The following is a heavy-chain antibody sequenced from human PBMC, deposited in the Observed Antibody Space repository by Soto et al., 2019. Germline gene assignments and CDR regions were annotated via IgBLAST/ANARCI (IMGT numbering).Heavy chain of an antibody. CDR1: GCTCSSYS. CDR2: IIPIFGTA. Sequence: SVEVSCKASGCTCSSYSISWVRQAPGQGLEWMGGIIPIFGTANYAQKFQGRVTITADESTSTAYMELSSLRSEDTAVYYCARVGLYCTNGVCRHYGIDGSRKVGXVA. V-gene: IGHV1-69*13. J-gene: IGHJ6*04. CDR3: ARVGLYCTNGVCRHYGIDG. D-gene: IGHD2-8*01.